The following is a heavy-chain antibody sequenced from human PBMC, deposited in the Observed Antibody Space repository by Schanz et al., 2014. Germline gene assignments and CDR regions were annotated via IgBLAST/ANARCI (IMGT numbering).Heavy chain of an antibody. CDR3: ARDQSPYTNSSDVRYFDY. Sequence: QVQLVQSGAEVKKPGSSMKVSCKASGGTFSTYPINWLRQAPGQGLEWMGRIIPIHGIVNYAQRFQDRVRITADKSTSTAYMELRNLRSDDTAVYYCARDQSPYTNSSDVRYFDYWGQGSLVNVSS. CDR2: IIPIHGIV. J-gene: IGHJ4*02. CDR1: GGTFSTYP. D-gene: IGHD6-6*01. V-gene: IGHV1-69*04.